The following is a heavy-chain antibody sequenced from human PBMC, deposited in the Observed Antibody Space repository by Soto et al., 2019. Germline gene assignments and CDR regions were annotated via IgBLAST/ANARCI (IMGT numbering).Heavy chain of an antibody. CDR1: GGTFSSYA. J-gene: IGHJ4*02. V-gene: IGHV1-69*13. D-gene: IGHD1-26*01. CDR3: ARAPSGSYSFDY. Sequence: SVKVSCKASGGTFSSYAISWVRQAPGQGLEWMGGIVPIFGTANYAQKFQGRVTITADESTSTAYMELSSLRSEDTAVYYCARAPSGSYSFDYWGQGTLVTVSS. CDR2: IVPIFGTA.